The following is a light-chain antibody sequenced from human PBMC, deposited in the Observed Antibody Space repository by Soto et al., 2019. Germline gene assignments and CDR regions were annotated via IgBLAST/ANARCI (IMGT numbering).Light chain of an antibody. CDR3: SSYTTSSIWL. Sequence: QSVLTQPASVSGSPGQSITISCTGTSSDVGSYNYVSWYQQHPGKAPKLMIYEVSDRPSGISSRFSGSKSANTASLTISGLQAEDAAAYYCSSYTTSSIWLFGGGTKLTVL. J-gene: IGLJ3*02. CDR1: SSDVGSYNY. V-gene: IGLV2-14*01. CDR2: EVS.